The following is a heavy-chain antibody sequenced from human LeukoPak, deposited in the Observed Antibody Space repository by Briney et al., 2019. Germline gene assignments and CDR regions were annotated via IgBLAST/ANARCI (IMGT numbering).Heavy chain of an antibody. Sequence: GGSLRLSCAASGFTFSDYYMSWIRQAPGKGLEWVSYISSSGSYTSYADSVKGRFTISRDNAKNSLYLQMNSLRAEDTAVYYCARVGFRYFDSAGYYYYYYGMDVWGQGTTVTVSS. J-gene: IGHJ6*02. D-gene: IGHD3-9*01. CDR3: ARVGFRYFDSAGYYYYYYGMDV. V-gene: IGHV3-11*06. CDR2: ISSSGSYT. CDR1: GFTFSDYY.